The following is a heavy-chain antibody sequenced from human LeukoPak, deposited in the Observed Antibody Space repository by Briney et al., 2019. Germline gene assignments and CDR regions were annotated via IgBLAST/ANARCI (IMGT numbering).Heavy chain of an antibody. CDR1: GFTVSGNY. CDR2: IYSGSDYI. J-gene: IGHJ4*02. Sequence: GGSLRLSCAASGFTVSGNYMSWVRQAPGKGLEWVSTIYSGSDYIYYADSVKGRFTISRDNAKNSLYLQMNSLRAEDTAVYYCANLSPKDYWGQGTLVTVSS. CDR3: ANLSPKDY. V-gene: IGHV3-21*04.